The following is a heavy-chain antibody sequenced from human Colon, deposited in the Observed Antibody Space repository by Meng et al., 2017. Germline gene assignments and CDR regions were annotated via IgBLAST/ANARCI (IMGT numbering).Heavy chain of an antibody. CDR1: GGSFSGYY. J-gene: IGHJ3*02. CDR3: ARRRWYSSGEI. V-gene: IGHV4-34*01. Sequence: SETLSLTCAVYGGSFSGYYWSWIRQPPGKGLGWIGEINHSGSTNYNPSLKSRVTISVDTSKNQFSLKLSSVTAADTAVYYCARRRWYSSGEIWGQGTMVTVSS. CDR2: INHSGST. D-gene: IGHD6-19*01.